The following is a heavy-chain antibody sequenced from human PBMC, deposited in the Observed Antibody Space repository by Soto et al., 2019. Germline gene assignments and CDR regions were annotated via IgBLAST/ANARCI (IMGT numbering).Heavy chain of an antibody. J-gene: IGHJ4*02. Sequence: GGSLRLSCAASGFTFWSYAIHWVRQAPGKGLEWVAVISYDGSNKYYADSVKGRFTISRDNSKNTLYLQMNSLRAEDTAVYYFAREKTGTTTGFDYWGQGTLVTVSS. CDR1: GFTFWSYA. CDR3: AREKTGTTTGFDY. CDR2: ISYDGSNK. V-gene: IGHV3-30-3*01. D-gene: IGHD1-7*01.